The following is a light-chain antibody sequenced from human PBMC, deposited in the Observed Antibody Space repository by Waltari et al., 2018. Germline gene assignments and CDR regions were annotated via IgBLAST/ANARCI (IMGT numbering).Light chain of an antibody. J-gene: IGKJ1*01. V-gene: IGKV2-28*01. CDR2: LGS. Sequence: DIVMTQSPLSLPVTPGYPASLPCRSSQSPLHSNGKNYLNWYLQRPGQSPQVLIYLGSNRASGVPDRFSGSGSGTDFTLKISRVEAEDVGVYYCMQAIQARTFGQGTKVEVK. CDR3: MQAIQART. CDR1: QSPLHSNGKNY.